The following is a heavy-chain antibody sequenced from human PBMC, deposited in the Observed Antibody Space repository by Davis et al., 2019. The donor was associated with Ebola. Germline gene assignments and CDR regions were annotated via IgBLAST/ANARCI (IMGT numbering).Heavy chain of an antibody. CDR3: ARDRNYYDSSGYYTFDAFDI. D-gene: IGHD3-22*01. J-gene: IGHJ3*02. CDR2: ISSGGSTI. V-gene: IGHV3-48*03. CDR1: GFTFSDSA. Sequence: GESLKISCAASGFTFSDSAMNWVRQAPGKGLEWVSYISSGGSTIYYADSVKGRFTISRDNAKNSLYLQMNSLRAEDTAVYYCARDRNYYDSSGYYTFDAFDIWGQGTMVTVSS.